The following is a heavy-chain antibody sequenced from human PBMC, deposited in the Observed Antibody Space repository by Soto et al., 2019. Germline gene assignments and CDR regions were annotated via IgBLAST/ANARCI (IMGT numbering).Heavy chain of an antibody. Sequence: QVQLVESGGGVVQPGRSLRLSCAASGFTFSSYGMHWVRQAPGKGLEWVAVISYDGSNQYYADSVKGRFTISRDNSKNTLYLQMNSLRAEDTAVYYCAKDYGDCSGGSCYSSGWFDPWGQGTLVTVSS. CDR1: GFTFSSYG. CDR3: AKDYGDCSGGSCYSSGWFDP. CDR2: ISYDGSNQ. V-gene: IGHV3-30*18. D-gene: IGHD2-15*01. J-gene: IGHJ5*02.